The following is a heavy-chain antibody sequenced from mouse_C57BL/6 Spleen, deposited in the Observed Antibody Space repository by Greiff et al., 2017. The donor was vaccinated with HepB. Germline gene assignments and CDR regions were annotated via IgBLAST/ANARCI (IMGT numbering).Heavy chain of an antibody. J-gene: IGHJ4*01. CDR2: IYPGDGDT. CDR3: LYYDYDRDAMDC. D-gene: IGHD2-4*01. Sequence: QVTLKESGPELVKPGASVKISCKVSGYPFSSSWMNWVKQRPGKGLEWIGRIYPGDGDTNYNGKFKGKATLTADKSSSKAYMQLSSLTSEDSAVYCCLYYDYDRDAMDCWGQGTSVTVSS. CDR1: GYPFSSSW. V-gene: IGHV1-82*01.